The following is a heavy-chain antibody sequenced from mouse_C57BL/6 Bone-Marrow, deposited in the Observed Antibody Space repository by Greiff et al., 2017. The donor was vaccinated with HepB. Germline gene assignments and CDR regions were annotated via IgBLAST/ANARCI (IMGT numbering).Heavy chain of an antibody. J-gene: IGHJ4*01. V-gene: IGHV1-69*01. CDR3: ARGGRDAMDD. CDR2: IDPSDSYT. Sequence: VQLQQPGAELVMPGASVKLSCKASGYTFTSYWMHWVKQRPGQGLAWIGEIDPSDSYTNYNQKFKGKSTLTVDKSSSTAYMQLSSLTSEDSAVYYCARGGRDAMDDWGQGTSVTVSA. CDR1: GYTFTSYW.